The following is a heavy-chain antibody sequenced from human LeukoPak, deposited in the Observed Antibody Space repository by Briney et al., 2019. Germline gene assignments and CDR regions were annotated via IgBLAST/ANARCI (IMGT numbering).Heavy chain of an antibody. CDR2: ISSSGGST. CDR3: ARDRGGVVTPGVDY. J-gene: IGHJ4*02. D-gene: IGHD4-23*01. Sequence: GGSLRLSCAASGFTFTTYAMSWVRQAPGRGLEWVSTISSSGGSTYYADSVKGRLTFSRDNSKNTLYLQMNSLRAEDTAVYYCARDRGGVVTPGVDYWGQGTLVTVSS. CDR1: GFTFTTYA. V-gene: IGHV3-23*01.